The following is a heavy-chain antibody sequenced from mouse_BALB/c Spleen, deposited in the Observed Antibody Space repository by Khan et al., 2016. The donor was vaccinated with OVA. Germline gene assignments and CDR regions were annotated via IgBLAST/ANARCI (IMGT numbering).Heavy chain of an antibody. D-gene: IGHD2-1*01. CDR3: TRSGYGSFAY. V-gene: IGHV1S81*02. CDR2: FNPSNGDT. J-gene: IGHJ3*01. CDR1: GFTFTSYY. Sequence: QVQLKQSGAELVKPGASVKLSCKASGFTFTSYYMYWVKQRPGQGLERIGEFNPSNGDTNFNEKFKSKATLTVDRSSSTAYMQLSSLASEDSAVYYCTRSGYGSFAYWGQGTLVTVSA.